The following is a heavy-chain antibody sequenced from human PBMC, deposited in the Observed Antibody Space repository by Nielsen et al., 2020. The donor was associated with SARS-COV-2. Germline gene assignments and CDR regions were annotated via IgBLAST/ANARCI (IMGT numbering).Heavy chain of an antibody. CDR1: GFTFSSYA. V-gene: IGHV3-30-3*01. CDR3: AKGDYGVPGSHFDY. CDR2: ISYDGSNK. J-gene: IGHJ4*02. Sequence: GESLKISCAASGFTFSSYAMHWVRQAPGKGLEWVAVISYDGSNKYYADSVKGRFTISRDNSKNTLYLQMNSLRAEDTAVYYCAKGDYGVPGSHFDYWGQGTLVTVSS. D-gene: IGHD4-17*01.